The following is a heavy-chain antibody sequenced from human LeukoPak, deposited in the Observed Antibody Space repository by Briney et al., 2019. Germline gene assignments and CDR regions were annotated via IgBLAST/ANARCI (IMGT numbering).Heavy chain of an antibody. Sequence: PGGSLRLSCAASRFTFSSYEMNWVRQAPGKGLEWVSYISSSGSTIYYADSVKGRFTISRDNAKNSLYLQMNSLRAEDTAVYYCARGPGDYGGNSYFEYWGQGTLVTVSS. D-gene: IGHD4-23*01. CDR3: ARGPGDYGGNSYFEY. V-gene: IGHV3-48*03. J-gene: IGHJ4*02. CDR1: RFTFSSYE. CDR2: ISSSGSTI.